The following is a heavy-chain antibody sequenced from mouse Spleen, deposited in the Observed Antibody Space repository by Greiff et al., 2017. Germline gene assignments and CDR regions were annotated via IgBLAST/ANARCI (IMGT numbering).Heavy chain of an antibody. D-gene: IGHD2-10*02. CDR3: ARRGMVTWFAY. CDR2: ISSGGGNT. V-gene: IGHV5-9*04. J-gene: IGHJ3*01. CDR1: GFTFSSYA. Sequence: EVKLVESGGGLVKLGGSLKLSCAASGFTFSSYAMSWVRQTPEKRLEWVATISSGGGNTYYPDSVKGRFTISRDNAKNTLYLQMSSLKSEDTAMYYCARRGMVTWFAYWGQGTLVTVSA.